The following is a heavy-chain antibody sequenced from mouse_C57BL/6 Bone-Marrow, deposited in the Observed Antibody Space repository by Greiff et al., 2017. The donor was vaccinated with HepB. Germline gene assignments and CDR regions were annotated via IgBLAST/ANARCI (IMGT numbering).Heavy chain of an antibody. D-gene: IGHD1-1*01. V-gene: IGHV1-64*01. CDR1: GYTFTSYW. CDR3: ARLPRNSYGSAPYFDG. CDR2: IHPNSGST. Sequence: QVQLQQSGAELVKPGASVKLSCKASGYTFTSYWMHWVKQRPGQGLEWIGMIHPNSGSTNYNEKFKSKATLTVDKSSSTAYMQLSSLTSEDSAVYDGARLPRNSYGSAPYFDGWGTGTTVTVSS. J-gene: IGHJ1*03.